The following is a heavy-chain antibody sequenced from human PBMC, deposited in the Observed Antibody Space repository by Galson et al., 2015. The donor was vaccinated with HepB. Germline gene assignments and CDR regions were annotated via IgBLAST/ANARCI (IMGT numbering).Heavy chain of an antibody. Sequence: SVKVSCKASGGTFSSYAISWVRQAPGQGLEWMGGIIPIFGTANYAQKFQGRVTITADKSTSTAYMELSSLRSEDTAVYYCARAPSRAELGDYWGQGTLVTVSS. CDR2: IIPIFGTA. D-gene: IGHD7-27*01. CDR3: ARAPSRAELGDY. J-gene: IGHJ4*02. V-gene: IGHV1-69*06. CDR1: GGTFSSYA.